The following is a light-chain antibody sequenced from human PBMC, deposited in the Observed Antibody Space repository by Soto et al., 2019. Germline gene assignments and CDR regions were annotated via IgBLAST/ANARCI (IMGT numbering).Light chain of an antibody. J-gene: IGLJ2*01. CDR1: SSDVGAYNY. CDR2: DVS. Sequence: QSALTQPASVSRSPGQSITISCTGTSSDVGAYNYVSWYQQHPGKAPKLMIYDVSNRPSGVSNRFSGSKSGNTASLTISGLQAEDEADYYCSSYTSSSTPCVFGGGTKLTVL. CDR3: SSYTSSSTPCV. V-gene: IGLV2-14*01.